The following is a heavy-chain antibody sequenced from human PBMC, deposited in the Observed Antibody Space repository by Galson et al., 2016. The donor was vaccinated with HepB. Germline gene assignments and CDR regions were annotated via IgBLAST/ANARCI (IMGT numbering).Heavy chain of an antibody. CDR1: RFTFSSYW. J-gene: IGHJ3*02. CDR3: VSPLHNDGNSGMAFDI. V-gene: IGHV3-74*01. CDR2: ISGDASGT. Sequence: SLRLSCADSRFTFSSYWMHWVRQVPGKGPVWVSVISGDASGTRYADSVKGRFTISRDNTKNTLYLQMSSLRADDTAVYYCVSPLHNDGNSGMAFDIWGQGTMVTVSS. D-gene: IGHD4-23*01.